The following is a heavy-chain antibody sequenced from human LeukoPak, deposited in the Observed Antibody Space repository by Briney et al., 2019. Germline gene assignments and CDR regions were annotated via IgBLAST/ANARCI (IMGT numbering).Heavy chain of an antibody. CDR2: IYYSGST. D-gene: IGHD1-26*01. V-gene: IGHV4-39*01. CDR1: GVSISSSSYY. J-gene: IGHJ4*02. CDR3: ARHSGIGMAQLYFDY. Sequence: SETLSLTCTVSGVSISSSSYYWGWIRQPPGKGLEWIGSIYYSGSTYYNPSLKSRVTISVDTSKNQFSLSLSSVTAADTAVYHCARHSGIGMAQLYFDYWGQGTLVTVSS.